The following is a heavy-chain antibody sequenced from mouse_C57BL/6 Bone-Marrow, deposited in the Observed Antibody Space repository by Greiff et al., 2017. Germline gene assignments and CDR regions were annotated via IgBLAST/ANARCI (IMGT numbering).Heavy chain of an antibody. CDR3: ARLDSSGYFDY. CDR2: ISSGGSYT. J-gene: IGHJ2*01. D-gene: IGHD3-2*02. V-gene: IGHV5-6*01. Sequence: DVSLVESGGDLVKPGGSLKLSCAASGFTFSSYGMSWVRPTPDKRLEWVATISSGGSYTYYPDSVKGRFTISRDNAKNTLYLQMSSLKSEDTAMYYCARLDSSGYFDYWGKGTTLTVSS. CDR1: GFTFSSYG.